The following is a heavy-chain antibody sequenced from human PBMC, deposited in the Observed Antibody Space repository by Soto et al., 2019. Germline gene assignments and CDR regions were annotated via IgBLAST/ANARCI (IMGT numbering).Heavy chain of an antibody. CDR2: INPNSGGT. CDR3: ARGIVVVPSAMPPSAGFDT. J-gene: IGHJ5*02. D-gene: IGHD2-2*01. V-gene: IGHV1-2*04. Sequence: ASVKVSCKATGYTFTGYYMHWVRQAPGQGLEWMGWINPNSGGTNYAQKFQGWVTMTRDTSISTAYMELSRLRSDDTAVYYCARGIVVVPSAMPPSAGFDTWGQDTLLTVSA. CDR1: GYTFTGYY.